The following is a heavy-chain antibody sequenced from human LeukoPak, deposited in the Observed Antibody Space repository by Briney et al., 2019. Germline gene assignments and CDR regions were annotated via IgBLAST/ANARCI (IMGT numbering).Heavy chain of an antibody. CDR1: GFIFSSYA. CDR2: ISSNGGRT. D-gene: IGHD2-2*01. CDR3: TRDASDIVVVPAAVGPFDY. Sequence: GGSLRLSCAASGFIFSSYAMYWVRQAPGRGLEYVSVISSNGGRTFYANSVKGRSTISRDNSKNTLYLQMGSLGPEDMAVYYCTRDASDIVVVPAAVGPFDYWGQGTLVTVSS. V-gene: IGHV3-64*01. J-gene: IGHJ4*02.